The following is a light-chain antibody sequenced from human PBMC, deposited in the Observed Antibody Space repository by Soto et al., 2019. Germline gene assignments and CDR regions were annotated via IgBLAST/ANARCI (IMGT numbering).Light chain of an antibody. CDR3: QQFRT. CDR1: QSVSSSY. V-gene: IGKV3-20*01. J-gene: IGKJ1*01. Sequence: EIVLTQSPGTLSLSPGERATLSCRASQSVSSSYLAWYQQKPGQAPRLLIYGASSRATGIPDRFSGSGSGTDFTLTISRLEPEDFAVYYCQQFRTFGKGTKV. CDR2: GAS.